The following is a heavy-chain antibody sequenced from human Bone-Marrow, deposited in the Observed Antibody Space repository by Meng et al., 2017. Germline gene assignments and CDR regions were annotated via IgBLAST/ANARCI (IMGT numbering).Heavy chain of an antibody. Sequence: GSGPGLVKPSGTLSPTWAASGGSIRGRNWGSLVRQPPGKGLEWIGEIYHSGSTNYNPSLKSRVTISVDKSKNQFSLKLSSVTAADTAVYYCARARGIAVAEPWDYWGQGTLVTVSS. CDR2: IYHSGST. J-gene: IGHJ4*02. D-gene: IGHD6-19*01. CDR1: GGSIRGRNW. V-gene: IGHV4-4*02. CDR3: ARARGIAVAEPWDY.